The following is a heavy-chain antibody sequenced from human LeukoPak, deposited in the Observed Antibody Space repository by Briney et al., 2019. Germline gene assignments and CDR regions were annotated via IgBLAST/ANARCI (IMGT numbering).Heavy chain of an antibody. Sequence: SETLSLTCAVYGGSFSGYYWSWIRQPPGKGLEWIGETNHSGSTNYNPSLKSRVTISVDTSKNQFSLKLSSVTAADTAVYYCARQVEMATNDYWDQGTLVTVSS. V-gene: IGHV4-34*01. CDR2: TNHSGST. J-gene: IGHJ4*02. CDR3: ARQVEMATNDY. D-gene: IGHD5-24*01. CDR1: GGSFSGYY.